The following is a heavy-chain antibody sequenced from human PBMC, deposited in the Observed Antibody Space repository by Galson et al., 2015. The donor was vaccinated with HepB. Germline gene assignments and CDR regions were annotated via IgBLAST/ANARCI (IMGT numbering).Heavy chain of an antibody. CDR1: GFTFDDYA. CDR2: ISWNSGSI. V-gene: IGHV3-9*01. CDR3: AKDRGGSYFESFDY. J-gene: IGHJ4*02. Sequence: SLRLSRAASGFTFDDYAMHWVRQAPGKGLEWVSGISWNSGSIGYADSVKGRFTISRDNAKNSLYLQMNSLRAEDTALYYCAKDRGGSYFESFDYWGQGTLVTVSS. D-gene: IGHD1-26*01.